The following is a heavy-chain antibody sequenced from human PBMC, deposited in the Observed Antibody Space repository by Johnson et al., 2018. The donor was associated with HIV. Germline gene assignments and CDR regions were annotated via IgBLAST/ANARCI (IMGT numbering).Heavy chain of an antibody. V-gene: IGHV3-11*04. CDR3: ARDGEWELSHSAFDI. J-gene: IGHJ3*02. CDR2: ISGSGDTL. D-gene: IGHD1-26*01. Sequence: QVQLVESGGGLVKPGGSLRLSCAASGFTFSDYYMSWIRQAPGKGLEWVSYISGSGDTLYYADSVKGRFTISRDSAKNSLYLQMNSLRDEDTAVYYCARDGEWELSHSAFDIWGQGTMVTVSS. CDR1: GFTFSDYY.